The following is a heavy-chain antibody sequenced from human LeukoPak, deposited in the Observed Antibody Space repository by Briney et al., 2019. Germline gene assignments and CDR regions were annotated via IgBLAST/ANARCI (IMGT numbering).Heavy chain of an antibody. J-gene: IGHJ4*02. CDR3: AKVQTPYSSDSSGYYPYYFDY. Sequence: GGSLRLSCAAAGFTFSSYAMSWVRQAPGKGLEWVSAISGSGGSTYYADSVKGRFTISRDNSKNTLYLQMNSLRAEDTAVYYCAKVQTPYSSDSSGYYPYYFDYWGQGTLVTVSS. CDR1: GFTFSSYA. CDR2: ISGSGGST. D-gene: IGHD3-22*01. V-gene: IGHV3-23*01.